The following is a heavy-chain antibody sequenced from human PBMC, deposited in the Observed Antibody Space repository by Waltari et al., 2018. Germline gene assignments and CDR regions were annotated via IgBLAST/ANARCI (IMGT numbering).Heavy chain of an antibody. CDR2: INHSGST. CDR1: GGSFSGYY. J-gene: IGHJ5*02. D-gene: IGHD3-10*01. Sequence: QVQLQQWGPGLLKPSETLSLTCAVYGGSFSGYYWRWTRQPPGKGLEWIGEINHSGSTNYNPSLKSRVTISVDTSKNQFSLKLSSVTAADTAVYYCARGRGSPGRRFDPWGQGTLVTVSS. CDR3: ARGRGSPGRRFDP. V-gene: IGHV4-34*01.